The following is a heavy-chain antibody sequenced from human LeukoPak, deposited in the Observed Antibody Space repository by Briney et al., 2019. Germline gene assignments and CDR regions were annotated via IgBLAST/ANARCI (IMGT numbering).Heavy chain of an antibody. J-gene: IGHJ4*02. D-gene: IGHD3-10*01. V-gene: IGHV4-39*01. CDR1: GGSISSSGYF. CDR2: ISYSGTT. CDR3: AANSADYNTLGSSYKV. Sequence: SETLSLTCTVSGGSISSSGYFWGWIRQSPGKGLEWIGSISYSGTTYYNPSLKSRVTISVDTSKNQFSLKLNSVTAADTAVFYCAANSADYNTLGSSYKVWGQGTLVTVSS.